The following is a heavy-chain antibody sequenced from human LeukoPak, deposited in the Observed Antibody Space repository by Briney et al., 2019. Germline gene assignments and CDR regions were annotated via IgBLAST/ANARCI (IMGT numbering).Heavy chain of an antibody. V-gene: IGHV4-59*01. D-gene: IGHD6-19*01. CDR3: ARGGPAFSSGWYTYYFDY. Sequence: SETLSLTCTVSGGSISSYYWSWIRQPPGKGLEWIGYIYYSGSTNYNPSLKSRVTISVDTSKNQFSLKLSSVTAADTAVYYCARGGPAFSSGWYTYYFDYWGQGTLVTVSS. J-gene: IGHJ4*02. CDR1: GGSISSYY. CDR2: IYYSGST.